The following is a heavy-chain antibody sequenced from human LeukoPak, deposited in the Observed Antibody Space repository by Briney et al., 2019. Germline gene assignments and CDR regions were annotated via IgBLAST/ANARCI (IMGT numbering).Heavy chain of an antibody. CDR1: GGSFSGYY. J-gene: IGHJ5*02. V-gene: IGHV4-34*01. CDR3: ARGYTYAWFDP. CDR2: INHSGST. Sequence: SETLSLTCAVYGGSFSGYYWSWIRQPPGKGLEWIGEINHSGSTNYNPSLKRRVTISVDTSKNQFSLKLSSVTAADTAVYYCARGYTYAWFDPWGQGTLVTVSS. D-gene: IGHD5-18*01.